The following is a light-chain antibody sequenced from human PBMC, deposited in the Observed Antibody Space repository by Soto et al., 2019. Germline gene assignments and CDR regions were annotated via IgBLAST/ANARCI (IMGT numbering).Light chain of an antibody. CDR1: QSLLHSNGYNY. Sequence: DIVMTQSPLSLPVTPGEPASISCRSSQSLLHSNGYNYLDWYLQKPGQSPQLLIYSGSNRASGVPDRFSGSGSGTDFTLKISRVEAEDVGTYYCMPPVQTPRTFGPGTKLEIK. CDR3: MPPVQTPRT. J-gene: IGKJ2*01. CDR2: SGS. V-gene: IGKV2-28*01.